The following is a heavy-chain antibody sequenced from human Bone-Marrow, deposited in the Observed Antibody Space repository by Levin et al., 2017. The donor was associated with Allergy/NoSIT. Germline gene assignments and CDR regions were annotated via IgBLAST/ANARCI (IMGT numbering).Heavy chain of an antibody. V-gene: IGHV5-51*01. CDR1: GYSFTSYW. CDR2: IYPGDSDT. CDR3: ARPHPYSSGWKGDY. J-gene: IGHJ4*02. Sequence: ASVKVSCKGSGYSFTSYWIGWVRQMPGKGLEWMGIIYPGDSDTRYSPSFQGQVTISADKSISTAYLQWSSLKASDTAMYYCARPHPYSSGWKGDYWGQGTLVTVSS. D-gene: IGHD6-19*01.